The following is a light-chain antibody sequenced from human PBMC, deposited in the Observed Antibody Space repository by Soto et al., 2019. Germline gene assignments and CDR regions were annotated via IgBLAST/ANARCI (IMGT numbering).Light chain of an antibody. V-gene: IGLV2-14*01. CDR2: EVS. J-gene: IGLJ2*01. CDR1: SSTVGGFNV. CDR3: SSYTTSSSVV. Sequence: QSVLTQPASVSGSPGQSITISCTGTSSTVGGFNVVSWYQQHPGKAPKLMIFEVSNRPSGVSNRFSGSKSGSTASLTISGLQAGDEADYYCSSYTTSSSVVFGGGTKVTVL.